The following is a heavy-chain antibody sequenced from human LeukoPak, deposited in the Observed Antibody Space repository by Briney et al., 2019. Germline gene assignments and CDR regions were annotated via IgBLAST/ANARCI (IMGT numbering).Heavy chain of an antibody. J-gene: IGHJ4*02. D-gene: IGHD2-8*02. V-gene: IGHV3-23*01. CDR2: IFPSGGEI. Sequence: GGSLRLSCAASGFSLTTYAMGWVRQAPGKGLEWVSSIFPSGGEIHYADSVRGRFTISRDNSKSTLSLQMNSLRAEDTAIYYCATYRQVLLPFESWGQGTLVTVSS. CDR1: GFSLTTYA. CDR3: ATYRQVLLPFES.